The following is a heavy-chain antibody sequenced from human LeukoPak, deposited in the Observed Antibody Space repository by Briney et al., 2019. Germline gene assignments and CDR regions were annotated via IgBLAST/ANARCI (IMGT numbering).Heavy chain of an antibody. V-gene: IGHV3-48*01. Sequence: GGSLRLSCAASGFTFSSYSMNWVRQAPGKGLEWVSYISSSSSTIYYADSVKGRFIISRDNSKNTLYLQMNSLRAEDTAVYYCAHRYCSRDAGISSTNCPSYFDYWGQGTLVTVSS. CDR3: AHRYCSRDAGISSTNCPSYFDY. D-gene: IGHD2-2*01. J-gene: IGHJ4*02. CDR2: ISSSSSTI. CDR1: GFTFSSYS.